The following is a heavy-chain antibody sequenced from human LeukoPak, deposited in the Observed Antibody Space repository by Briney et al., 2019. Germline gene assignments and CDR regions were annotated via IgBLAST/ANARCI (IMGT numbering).Heavy chain of an antibody. CDR1: GFTFSSYE. CDR3: TTGRNLIGKDDGLYYYYMDV. J-gene: IGHJ6*03. Sequence: HSGGSLRLSCAASGFTFSSYEMNWVRQAPGKGLEWVSYISSSGSTIYYADSVKGRFTISRDNAKNSLYLQMNSLKTEDTAVYYCTTGRNLIGKDDGLYYYYMDVWGKGTTVTVSS. CDR2: ISSSGSTI. D-gene: IGHD1-14*01. V-gene: IGHV3-48*03.